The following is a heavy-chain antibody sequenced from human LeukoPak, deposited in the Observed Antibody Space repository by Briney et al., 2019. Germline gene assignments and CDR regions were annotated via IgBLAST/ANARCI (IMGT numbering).Heavy chain of an antibody. CDR1: GFTFSSYA. J-gene: IGHJ4*02. V-gene: IGHV3-23*01. CDR3: AKGKESGSNRARLYDY. CDR2: ISGSSATI. Sequence: GESLKISCAASGFTFSSYAMSWVRQAPGKRLEWVSAISGSSATIFYADSVKGRFTISRDNSKNTLYLQMNSLRAEDTAIYHCAKGKESGSNRARLYDYWGQGTLVTVSS. D-gene: IGHD1-26*01.